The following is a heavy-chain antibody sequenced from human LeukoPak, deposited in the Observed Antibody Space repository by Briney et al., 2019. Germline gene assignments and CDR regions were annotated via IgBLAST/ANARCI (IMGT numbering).Heavy chain of an antibody. J-gene: IGHJ4*02. CDR3: AKRLKDGYNSNIDY. CDR2: ISGNGAEA. Sequence: GGSLRLSCVLSGLTFSDAWMNWVRQAPGKGPEWVSGISGNGAEAYYADSVKGRFTISRDNPKNMVYLQMSSLRAEDTALYYCAKRLKDGYNSNIDYWGQGTLVTVSS. CDR1: GLTFSDAW. D-gene: IGHD5-24*01. V-gene: IGHV3-23*01.